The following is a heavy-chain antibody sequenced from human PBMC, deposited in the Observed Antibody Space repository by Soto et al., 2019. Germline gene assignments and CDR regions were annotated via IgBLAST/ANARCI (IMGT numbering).Heavy chain of an antibody. J-gene: IGHJ4*02. CDR1: GFTFSSYW. CDR3: GRGSAGYSSSSYLLEN. V-gene: IGHV3-7*01. Sequence: EVQLVESGGGLVQPGGSLRLSCAASGFTFSSYWMSWVRQAPGKGLEWVANIKQDGSAKEYVDSVKGRFTISRDNAKNSLYLQMNSLRAKDTAVYFCGRGSAGYSSSSYLLENWGQGTLVTVSS. D-gene: IGHD6-6*01. CDR2: IKQDGSAK.